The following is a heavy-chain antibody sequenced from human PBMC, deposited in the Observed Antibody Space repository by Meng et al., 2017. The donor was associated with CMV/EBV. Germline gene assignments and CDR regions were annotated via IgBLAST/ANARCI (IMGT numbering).Heavy chain of an antibody. CDR1: FSIYA. J-gene: IGHJ6*02. Sequence: FSIYAISWMRQAPGQGLEWMGGIIPIFGTANYAQKYQGRVTITADESTSTAYMELSSLRSEDTAVYYCARVNYYDSSGYYYYGMDVWGQGTTVTVSS. CDR3: ARVNYYDSSGYYYYGMDV. V-gene: IGHV1-69*01. CDR2: IIPIFGTA. D-gene: IGHD3-22*01.